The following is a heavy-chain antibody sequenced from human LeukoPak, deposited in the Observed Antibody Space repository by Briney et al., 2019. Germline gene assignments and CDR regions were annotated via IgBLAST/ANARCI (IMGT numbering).Heavy chain of an antibody. CDR3: ASIRRDDFWSGYYIH. J-gene: IGHJ4*02. Sequence: SVKVSCKASGGTFISYAISWVRQAPGQGLEWMGGIIPIFGTANYAQKFQGRVTITADESTSTAYMELSGLRSEDTAVYYCASIRRDDFWSGYYIHWGQGTLVTVSS. CDR1: GGTFISYA. V-gene: IGHV1-69*01. D-gene: IGHD3-3*01. CDR2: IIPIFGTA.